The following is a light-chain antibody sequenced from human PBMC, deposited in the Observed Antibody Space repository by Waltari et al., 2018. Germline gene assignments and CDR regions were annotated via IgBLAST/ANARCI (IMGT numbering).Light chain of an antibody. J-gene: IGLJ2*01. V-gene: IGLV2-14*01. CDR1: GSDVGGYNF. Sequence: QSALTQPASVSGSPGQSITISCTGTGSDVGGYNFVSWFQQHPGQAPTLMIYAVTPRPSGVSNRLSGSKSGTTASLTISGLQAEDEAEYYCASYTSSRTVIFGGGTKLTVL. CDR3: ASYTSSRTVI. CDR2: AVT.